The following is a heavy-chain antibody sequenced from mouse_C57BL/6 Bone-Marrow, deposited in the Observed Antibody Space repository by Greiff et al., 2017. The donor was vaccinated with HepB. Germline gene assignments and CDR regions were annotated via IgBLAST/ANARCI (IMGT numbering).Heavy chain of an antibody. CDR3: ARDRDGYLLAY. CDR2: ISDGGSYT. Sequence: EVQGVESGGGLVKPGGSLKLSCAASGFTFSSYAMSWVRQTSEKRLEWVATISDGGSYTYYPDNVKGRFTISRDNAKNNLYLQMSHLKSEDTAMYYCARDRDGYLLAYWGQGTLVTVSA. CDR1: GFTFSSYA. V-gene: IGHV5-4*01. J-gene: IGHJ3*01. D-gene: IGHD2-3*01.